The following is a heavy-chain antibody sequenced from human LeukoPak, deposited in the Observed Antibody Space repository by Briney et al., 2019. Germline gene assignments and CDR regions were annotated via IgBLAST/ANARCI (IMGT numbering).Heavy chain of an antibody. Sequence: SVKVSCKASGGTFSSYAISWVRQAPGQGLEWMGGIIPIFGTAIYAQKFQGRVTITADESTSTAYMELSSLRSEDTAVYYCARGYCSSTSCYLEVWFDPWGQGTLVTVSS. J-gene: IGHJ5*02. CDR3: ARGYCSSTSCYLEVWFDP. CDR1: GGTFSSYA. V-gene: IGHV1-69*01. D-gene: IGHD2-2*01. CDR2: IIPIFGTA.